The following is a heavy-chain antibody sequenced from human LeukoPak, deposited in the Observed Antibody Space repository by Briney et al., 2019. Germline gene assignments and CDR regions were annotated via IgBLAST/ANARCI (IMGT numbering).Heavy chain of an antibody. CDR1: GYSISDGTYY. D-gene: IGHD4-23*01. Sequence: SETLSLTCSVSGYSISDGTYYWGWIRQPPGKGLEWIGSIFHTGSTLYNPPLRSRVTMSVDTSKNQFSLRLTSVTAADTAVYYCARGIFYGGRNQYIWFDLWGQGALVTVSS. V-gene: IGHV4-39*02. CDR2: IFHTGST. J-gene: IGHJ5*02. CDR3: ARGIFYGGRNQYIWFDL.